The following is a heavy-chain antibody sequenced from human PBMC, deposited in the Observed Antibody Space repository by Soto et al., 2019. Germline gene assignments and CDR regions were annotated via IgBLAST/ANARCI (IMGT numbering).Heavy chain of an antibody. CDR1: GFTFSTYS. D-gene: IGHD2-2*01. CDR3: ARELVDTLMSSDY. V-gene: IGHV3-21*01. J-gene: IGHJ4*02. Sequence: GGSLRLSCAASGFTFSTYSMNWVRQAPGKGLEWVSSISSRSTYIYYADSVKGRFTISRDNAKNSLSLQMNSLRAKDTAVYYCARELVDTLMSSDYWGQGTLVTVSS. CDR2: ISSRSTYI.